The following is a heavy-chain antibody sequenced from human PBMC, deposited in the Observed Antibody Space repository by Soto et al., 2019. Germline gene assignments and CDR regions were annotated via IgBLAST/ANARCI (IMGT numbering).Heavy chain of an antibody. D-gene: IGHD3-22*01. Sequence: PSETLSLTCAVSGYSISSGYYWGWIRQPPGKGLEWIGSMYHSGSTYYNPSLKSRVTTSVDTSKDQLSLKLASVTAGDTAVYYCASAQNPYHYDSSGYFDYWGQGTLVTVSS. V-gene: IGHV4-38-2*01. CDR3: ASAQNPYHYDSSGYFDY. J-gene: IGHJ4*02. CDR1: GYSISSGYY. CDR2: MYHSGST.